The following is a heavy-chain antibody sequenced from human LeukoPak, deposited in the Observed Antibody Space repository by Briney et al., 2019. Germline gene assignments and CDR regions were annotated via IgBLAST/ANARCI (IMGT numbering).Heavy chain of an antibody. D-gene: IGHD3-22*01. CDR3: ARHVRYYDSSGSAGDAFDI. CDR1: GGSISSYY. CDR2: IYYGGST. J-gene: IGHJ3*02. V-gene: IGHV4-59*08. Sequence: PSETLSLTCTVSGGSISSYYWSWIRQPPGKGLEWIGYIYYGGSTNYNPSLKSRVTISVDTSKNQFSLKLSSVTAADTAVYYCARHVRYYDSSGSAGDAFDIWGQGTMVTVSS.